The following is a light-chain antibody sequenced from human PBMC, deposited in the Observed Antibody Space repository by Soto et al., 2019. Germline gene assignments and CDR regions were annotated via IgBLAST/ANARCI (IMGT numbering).Light chain of an antibody. J-gene: IGKJ1*01. V-gene: IGKV1-5*01. CDR1: QSSSTW. CDR3: QQYNSYPWT. Sequence: DIQMTQSPSSLSASVGDRVTITCRASQSSSTWLAWYQQKPGKVPKLLIYDASSLESGVPSRFSGSGSGTEFTLTISSLQPDDFATYYCQQYNSYPWTFGQGTKVEIK. CDR2: DAS.